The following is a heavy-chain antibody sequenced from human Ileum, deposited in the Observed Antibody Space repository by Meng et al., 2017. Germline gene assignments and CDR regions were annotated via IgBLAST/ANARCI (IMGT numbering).Heavy chain of an antibody. CDR3: ARGHYDKYFDS. Sequence: QGLLHDPCPRPVMPSETLSLTCTISGGSVNTGSYYWSWIRQPPGKGLEWIGYMYFSGSTKYNASLKSRVSISVDTSKKQFSLNLTSVTAADTAVYYCARGHYDKYFDSWGQGTLVTVSS. J-gene: IGHJ4*02. CDR1: GGSVNTGSYY. D-gene: IGHD3-22*01. CDR2: MYFSGST. V-gene: IGHV4-61*01.